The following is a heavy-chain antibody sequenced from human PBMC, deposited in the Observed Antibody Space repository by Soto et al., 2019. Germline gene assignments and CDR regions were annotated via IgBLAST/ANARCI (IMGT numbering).Heavy chain of an antibody. CDR1: GYTFTGYY. J-gene: IGHJ3*02. CDR2: INPSSGGT. D-gene: IGHD3-10*01. CDR3: ASEAYYGSGRAFEI. Sequence: QVQLVQSGAEVKKPGASVKVSCKASGYTFTGYYMHWVRQAPGQGLEWLGWINPSSGGTNYAQKFPGWVTMTSDTSSSTAYMELGRLGSDDTAVYYFASEAYYGSGRAFEICGHGTVVTVSS. V-gene: IGHV1-2*04.